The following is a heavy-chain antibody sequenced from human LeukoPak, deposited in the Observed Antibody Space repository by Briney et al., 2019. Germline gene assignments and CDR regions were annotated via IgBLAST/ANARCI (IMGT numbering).Heavy chain of an antibody. CDR2: MNPNSGNT. Sequence: ASVKVSCKASGYTFTGYDINRVRQATGQGLEWMGWMNPNSGNTGYAQKFQGRVTMTRNTSISTAYVELSSLRSEDTAVYYCAKDSLQWLVPTDFDYWGQGTLVTVSS. CDR3: AKDSLQWLVPTDFDY. J-gene: IGHJ4*02. CDR1: GYTFTGYD. V-gene: IGHV1-8*01. D-gene: IGHD6-19*01.